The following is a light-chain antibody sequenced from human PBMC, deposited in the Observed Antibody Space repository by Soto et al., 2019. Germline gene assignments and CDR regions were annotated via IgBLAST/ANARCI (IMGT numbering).Light chain of an antibody. CDR2: GAS. Sequence: EIVLTQSPGTLSLSPGERATLSCRASQSVTSNYLAWYQQKPGQAPRLLIFGASSRATGIPDRFSCSGSGTDFTLTISRLEPEDFAVYYCQQHGSSPFTFGQGTKVEIK. J-gene: IGKJ2*01. CDR1: QSVTSNY. CDR3: QQHGSSPFT. V-gene: IGKV3-20*01.